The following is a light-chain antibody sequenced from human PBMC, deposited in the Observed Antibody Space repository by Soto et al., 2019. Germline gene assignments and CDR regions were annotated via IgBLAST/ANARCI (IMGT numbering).Light chain of an antibody. J-gene: IGKJ1*01. CDR3: QQYGNSRWT. CDR2: GTS. V-gene: IGKV3-20*01. CDR1: QSVSSSY. Sequence: EIVLRQSPDTLSLSPGERATLSCRASQSVSSSYLAWYQQTPGQAPRLLIYGTSNRATGIPDRFSGSGSGTDFTLTISRLEPEDFAVYYCQQYGNSRWTFGQGTKVDTK.